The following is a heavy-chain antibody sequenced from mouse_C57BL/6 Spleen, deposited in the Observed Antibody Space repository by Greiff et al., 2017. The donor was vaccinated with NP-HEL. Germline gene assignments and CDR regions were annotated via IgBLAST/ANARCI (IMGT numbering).Heavy chain of an antibody. V-gene: IGHV1-53*01. J-gene: IGHJ4*01. CDR2: INPSNGGT. D-gene: IGHD6-2*01. CDR3: ARVGNPSLYYYAMDY. Sequence: VQLQQPGTELVKPGASVKLSCKASGYTFTSYWMHWVKQRPGQGLEWIGNINPSNGGTNYNEKFKSKATLTVDKSSSTAYMQLSSLTSEDSAVYYCARVGNPSLYYYAMDYWGQGTSVTVSS. CDR1: GYTFTSYW.